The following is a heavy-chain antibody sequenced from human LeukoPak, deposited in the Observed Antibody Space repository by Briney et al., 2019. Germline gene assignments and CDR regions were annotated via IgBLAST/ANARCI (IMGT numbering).Heavy chain of an antibody. CDR2: IKSDGSWT. CDR1: GFTFSDYW. J-gene: IGHJ4*02. Sequence: GGSLRLSCAASGFTFSDYWMHWVRQAPGKGLMWVSRIKSDGSWTNYADSVRGRFTISRDNAKNTLFLQMVGLRAEDTAIYYCVRDGDAYDFDLWGQGILVTVSS. V-gene: IGHV3-74*01. D-gene: IGHD5-12*01. CDR3: VRDGDAYDFDL.